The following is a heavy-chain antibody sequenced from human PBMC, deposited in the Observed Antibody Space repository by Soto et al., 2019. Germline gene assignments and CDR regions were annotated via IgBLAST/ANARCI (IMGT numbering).Heavy chain of an antibody. V-gene: IGHV1-69*04. CDR2: IIPILGIA. CDR3: AGGSGDFYFDY. CDR1: GGTFSSYT. D-gene: IGHD4-17*01. Sequence: QVQLVQSGAEVKKPGSSVKVSCKASGGTFSSYTISWVRQAPGQGLEWMGRIIPILGIANYAQKFQGRVTITADKSTSTAYMELSSLRAEDTAVYYCAGGSGDFYFDYWGQGTLVTVSS. J-gene: IGHJ4*02.